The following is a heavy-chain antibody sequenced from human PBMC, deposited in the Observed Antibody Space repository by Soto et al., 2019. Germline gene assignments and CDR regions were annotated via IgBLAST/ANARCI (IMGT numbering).Heavy chain of an antibody. CDR1: GYSFAGFY. CDR2: INSNSGAT. J-gene: IGHJ3*02. Sequence: ASVKVSCKASGYSFAGFYIHWMRQAAGQGLEWVGSINSNSGATTYAQKFQDSVDMTRDTSVSTAYMDLNRLTSDDTAIYYCAIIMTHSDSFDIWGQGTMVTVSS. CDR3: AIIMTHSDSFDI. D-gene: IGHD3-16*01. V-gene: IGHV1-2*04.